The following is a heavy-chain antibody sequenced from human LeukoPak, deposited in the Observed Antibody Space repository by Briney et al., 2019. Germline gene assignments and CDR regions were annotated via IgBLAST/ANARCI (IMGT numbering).Heavy chain of an antibody. Sequence: ASVKVSCKASGGTFSSYAISWVRQAPGQGLGWMGRINPNSGGTNYAQKFQGRVTMTRDTSISTAYMELSRLRSDDTAVYYCARSVYCSSTSCPRNWFDPWGQGTLVTVSS. J-gene: IGHJ5*02. CDR3: ARSVYCSSTSCPRNWFDP. CDR2: INPNSGGT. D-gene: IGHD2-2*01. V-gene: IGHV1-2*06. CDR1: GGTFSSYA.